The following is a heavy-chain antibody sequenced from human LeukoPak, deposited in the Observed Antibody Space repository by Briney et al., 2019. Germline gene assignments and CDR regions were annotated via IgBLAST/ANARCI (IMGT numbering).Heavy chain of an antibody. D-gene: IGHD4/OR15-4a*01. Sequence: SETLSLTCTVSGASISDYYWMWIRQPPGKGLEWIGYIYYTGSTNSNPSLKSRVVMSVDMSKNQFSLSLTSVSAADSALYSGAYGDTYYDFWGQGTLVSVSS. V-gene: IGHV4-59*01. CDR3: AYGDTYYDF. CDR1: GASISDYY. CDR2: IYYTGST. J-gene: IGHJ4*02.